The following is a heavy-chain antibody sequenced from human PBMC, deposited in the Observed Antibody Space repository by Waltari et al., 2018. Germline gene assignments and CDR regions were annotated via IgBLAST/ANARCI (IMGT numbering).Heavy chain of an antibody. CDR2: ISAYNGNT. CDR3: ASADYYYGSGSYYPY. Sequence: QVQLVQSGAEVKKPGASVTVSCKASGYTFTSYGISWVRQDPGQGLEWMGWISAYNGNTNYAQKLQGRVTMTTDTSTSTAYMELRSLRSDDTAVYYCASADYYYGSGSYYPYWGQGTLVTVSS. V-gene: IGHV1-18*01. J-gene: IGHJ4*02. D-gene: IGHD3-10*01. CDR1: GYTFTSYG.